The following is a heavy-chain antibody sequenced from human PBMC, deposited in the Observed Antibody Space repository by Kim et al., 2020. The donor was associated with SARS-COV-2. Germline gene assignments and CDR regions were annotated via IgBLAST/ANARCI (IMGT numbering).Heavy chain of an antibody. CDR3: TRDGDSSGWRYYYYYGMDV. V-gene: IGHV3-49*03. D-gene: IGHD6-19*01. Sequence: GGSLRLSCTASGFTFGDYAMSWFRQAPGKGLEWVGFIRSKAYGGTTEYAASVKGRFTISRDDSKSIAYLQMNSLKTEDTAVYYCTRDGDSSGWRYYYYYGMDVWGQGTTVTVSS. CDR1: GFTFGDYA. J-gene: IGHJ6*02. CDR2: IRSKAYGGTT.